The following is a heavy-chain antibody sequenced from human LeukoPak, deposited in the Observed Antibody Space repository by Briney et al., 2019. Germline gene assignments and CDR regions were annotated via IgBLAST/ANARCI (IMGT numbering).Heavy chain of an antibody. Sequence: SETLSLTYTVSGFSITSYYWSWNRQPPGKGLEWIGLIHYSGSTTYNPSLKSRVTMSVDTSKNQFSLQLRSVTAADTALYYCARDIREVGATHYFDYWGQGTLVTVTS. J-gene: IGHJ4*02. CDR3: ARDIREVGATHYFDY. V-gene: IGHV4-59*01. D-gene: IGHD1-26*01. CDR2: IHYSGST. CDR1: GFSITSYY.